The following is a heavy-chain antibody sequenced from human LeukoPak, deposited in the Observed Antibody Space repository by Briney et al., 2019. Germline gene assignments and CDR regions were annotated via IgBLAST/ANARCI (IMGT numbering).Heavy chain of an antibody. J-gene: IGHJ4*02. D-gene: IGHD1-26*01. Sequence: GGSLRLSCAASGFTVSSNYMSWVRQAPGKGLEWVSVIYSGGSTYYADSVKGRFTISRDNSKNTLYLQMNSLRAEDTAVYYCAKDPPIVGATEDHDYWGQGTLVTVSS. CDR1: GFTVSSNY. CDR2: IYSGGST. CDR3: AKDPPIVGATEDHDY. V-gene: IGHV3-53*01.